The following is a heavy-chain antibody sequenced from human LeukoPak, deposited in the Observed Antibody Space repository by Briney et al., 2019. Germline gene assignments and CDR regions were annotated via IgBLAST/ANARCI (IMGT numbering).Heavy chain of an antibody. D-gene: IGHD6-19*01. CDR2: IYYSGST. J-gene: IGHJ4*02. CDR3: ARVRYSSGWYYFDY. V-gene: IGHV4-59*01. CDR1: GGSISSYY. Sequence: SETLSRTCTVSGGSISSYYWSWIRQPPGKGLQWIGYIYYSGSTNYNPSLKSRVTISVDTSKNQFSLKLSSVTAADTAVYYCARVRYSSGWYYFDYWGQGTLVTVSS.